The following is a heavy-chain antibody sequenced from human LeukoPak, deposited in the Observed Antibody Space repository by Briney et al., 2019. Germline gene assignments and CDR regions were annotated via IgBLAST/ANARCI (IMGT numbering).Heavy chain of an antibody. D-gene: IGHD1-26*01. CDR2: IYYSGST. Sequence: SETLSLTCTVSGGSISSYYWSWIRQPPGKGLEWIGYIYYSGSTNYNPSLKSRVTISVDTSKNQFSLRLSSVTAADTAVYYCARGASGSYFKPYYFDYWGQGTLVTVSS. CDR1: GGSISSYY. V-gene: IGHV4-59*01. CDR3: ARGASGSYFKPYYFDY. J-gene: IGHJ4*02.